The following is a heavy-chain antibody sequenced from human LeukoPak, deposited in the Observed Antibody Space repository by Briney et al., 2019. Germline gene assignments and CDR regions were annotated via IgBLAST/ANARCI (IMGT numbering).Heavy chain of an antibody. Sequence: SETLSLTCSISGDSISTYYWSWIRQTPGKGLEWIGYIYYSGDTNYNPSLKSRVTISVDTSKNQFSLKLISVTAADTAVYYCAREITLTGYKYGLGFNYWGQGTLVTVSS. J-gene: IGHJ4*02. CDR2: IYYSGDT. V-gene: IGHV4-59*01. CDR1: GDSISTYY. D-gene: IGHD2-15*01. CDR3: AREITLTGYKYGLGFNY.